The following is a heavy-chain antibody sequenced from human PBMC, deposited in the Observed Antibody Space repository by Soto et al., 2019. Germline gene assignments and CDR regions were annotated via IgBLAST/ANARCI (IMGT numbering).Heavy chain of an antibody. CDR2: PRNKANSYTT. CDR1: GFTISDHY. Sequence: PGGSLRLSCAASGFTISDHYMDWVRRAPGKGLDWVGRPRNKANSYTTEYAASVKGRFTVSSDDSLNSLYLQMNSLKTEDTDVYYCVRTSHYGSGSWNFDSWGQGTLVTVSS. V-gene: IGHV3-72*01. J-gene: IGHJ4*02. CDR3: VRTSHYGSGSWNFDS. D-gene: IGHD3-10*01.